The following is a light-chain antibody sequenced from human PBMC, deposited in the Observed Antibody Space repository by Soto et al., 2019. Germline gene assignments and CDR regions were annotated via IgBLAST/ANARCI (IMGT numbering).Light chain of an antibody. CDR3: QQLNDYPST. CDR1: QNINNY. V-gene: IGKV1-33*01. Sequence: DIQMTQSPSSLSASVGDRVTITCQASQNINNYLNWYQQKPGRAPKLLIYDASNLEAGVPSRFSGSGSGTDFTLTISSLQPEDFATYYCQQLNDYPSTFGQGTRLEIK. J-gene: IGKJ5*01. CDR2: DAS.